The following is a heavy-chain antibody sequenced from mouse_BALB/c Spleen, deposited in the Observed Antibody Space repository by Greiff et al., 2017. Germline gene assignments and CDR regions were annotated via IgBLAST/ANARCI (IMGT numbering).Heavy chain of an antibody. Sequence: LQQPGSELVRPGASVKLSCKASGYTFTSYWMHWVKQRPGQGLECIGNIYPGSGSTNYDEKFKSKATLTVDTSSSTAYMQLSSLTSEDSAVYYCTRFTTVVASDYWGQGTTLTVSS. J-gene: IGHJ2*01. V-gene: IGHV1S22*01. CDR2: IYPGSGST. CDR3: TRFTTVVASDY. CDR1: GYTFTSYW. D-gene: IGHD1-1*01.